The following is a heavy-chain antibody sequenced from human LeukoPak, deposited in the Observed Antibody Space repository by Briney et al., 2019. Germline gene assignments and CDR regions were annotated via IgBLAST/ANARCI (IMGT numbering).Heavy chain of an antibody. D-gene: IGHD3-10*01. V-gene: IGHV4-39*02. CDR2: IYYSGST. CDR3: AREVEGGVRGKFTRYYYYYMDV. Sequence: SETLSLTCTVSGGSISSSSYYWGWIRQPPGKGLEWIGSIYYSGSTYYNPSLKSRVTISVDTSKNQFSLKLSSVTAADTAVYYCAREVEGGVRGKFTRYYYYYMDVWGKGTTVTISS. J-gene: IGHJ6*03. CDR1: GGSISSSSYY.